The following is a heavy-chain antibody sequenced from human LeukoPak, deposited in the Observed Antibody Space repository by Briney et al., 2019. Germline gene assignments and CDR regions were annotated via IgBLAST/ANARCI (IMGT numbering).Heavy chain of an antibody. V-gene: IGHV3-23*01. Sequence: GGSLRLSCAASGFTFSNYAMGWVRQAPGKGLEWGSIINNSGDTIHYTDSVRGRFTASRDNSKNTLFLQMNSLRAEDTAVYYSVKDSYDWNQVYFDYWGQRTLVTVSS. J-gene: IGHJ4*02. D-gene: IGHD1-20*01. CDR3: VKDSYDWNQVYFDY. CDR1: GFTFSNYA. CDR2: INNSGDTI.